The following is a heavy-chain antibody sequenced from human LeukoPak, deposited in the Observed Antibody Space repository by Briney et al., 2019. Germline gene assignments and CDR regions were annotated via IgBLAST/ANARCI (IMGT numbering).Heavy chain of an antibody. CDR1: GFSFSSYA. J-gene: IGHJ4*02. V-gene: IGHV3-23*01. Sequence: GGSLRLSCAASGFSFSSYAMSWVRQAPGRGLEWVSGITVSGGSTYYADSVKGRFTISRDNPKNTLYLQMNSLRAEDTVVYYCARYSGGYSGYLGYWGQGTLVTVSS. CDR3: ARYSGGYSGYLGY. CDR2: ITVSGGST. D-gene: IGHD5-12*01.